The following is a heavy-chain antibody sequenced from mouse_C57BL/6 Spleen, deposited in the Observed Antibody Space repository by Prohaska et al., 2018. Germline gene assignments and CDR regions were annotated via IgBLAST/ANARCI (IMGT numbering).Heavy chain of an antibody. CDR3: VRSGSSFDY. Sequence: MHWVKQRPAQGLEWIGMIHPNSGSTNYNEKFKSKTTLTVDKSSSTAYMQLSSLTDEDSAVYYCVRSGSSFDYWGQGTTLTVSS. D-gene: IGHD1-1*01. V-gene: IGHV1-64*01. J-gene: IGHJ2*01. CDR2: IHPNSGST.